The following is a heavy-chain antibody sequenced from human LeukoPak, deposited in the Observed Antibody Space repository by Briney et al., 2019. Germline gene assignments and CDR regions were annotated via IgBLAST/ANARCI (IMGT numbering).Heavy chain of an antibody. V-gene: IGHV7-4-1*02. CDR1: GXXXXXXX. J-gene: IGHJ6*02. CDR2: XXXNTGNP. Sequence: KXXCKASGXXXXXXXXXWVXQXPGQXXEXXXXXXXNTGNPTYAQGFTGRFVFSLDTSVSTAYLQISSLKAEDTALYYCAKDIITSSGWYWDYGMDVWGQGTTVTVSS. CDR3: AKDIITSSGWYWDYGMDV. D-gene: IGHD6-19*01.